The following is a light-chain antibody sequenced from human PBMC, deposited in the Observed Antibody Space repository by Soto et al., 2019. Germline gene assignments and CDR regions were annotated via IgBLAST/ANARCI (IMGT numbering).Light chain of an antibody. Sequence: QSALTQPRSVSGSPGQSVTISCTGNSSDVGGYNYVSWYQQHPGKAPKLMIYDVSKRPSGVPDRFSGSKSGNTASLTISGLLAEDEADYYCCSYAGSYTWVFGGGTKLTVL. V-gene: IGLV2-11*01. CDR2: DVS. CDR3: CSYAGSYTWV. J-gene: IGLJ2*01. CDR1: SSDVGGYNY.